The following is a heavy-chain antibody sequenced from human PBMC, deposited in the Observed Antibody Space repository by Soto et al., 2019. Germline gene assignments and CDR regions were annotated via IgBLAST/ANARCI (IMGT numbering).Heavy chain of an antibody. Sequence: GGSLRLSCEASGFTFSSYGTSWVRQAPGKGLEWVSAISDSGSNTYYADSVKGRFTISRDNSKNTLYLQMNSLRAEDTAVYYCAKGGKTSVAVPVDYWGQGTLVTVSS. CDR3: AKGGKTSVAVPVDY. V-gene: IGHV3-23*01. CDR1: GFTFSSYG. D-gene: IGHD6-19*01. J-gene: IGHJ4*02. CDR2: ISDSGSNT.